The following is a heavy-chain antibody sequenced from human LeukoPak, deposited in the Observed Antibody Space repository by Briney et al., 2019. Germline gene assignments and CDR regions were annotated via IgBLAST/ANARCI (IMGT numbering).Heavy chain of an antibody. CDR3: TRVQFQWFDP. D-gene: IGHD6-19*01. V-gene: IGHV3-7*01. CDR2: INPDGSQK. CDR1: GFTFSLYW. J-gene: IGHJ5*02. Sequence: GGSLRLSCAASGFTFSLYWMTWVRQSPGKGLEWVADINPDGSQKYSVDSVKGRFTISRDNAKNSLFLQMNSLRAEDTAVYYCTRVQFQWFDPWGQGTLVTVSS.